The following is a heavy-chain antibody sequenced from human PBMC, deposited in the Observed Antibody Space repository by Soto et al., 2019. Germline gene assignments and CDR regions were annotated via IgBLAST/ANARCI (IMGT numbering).Heavy chain of an antibody. CDR2: IDSNGGYT. D-gene: IGHD3-10*01. CDR3: GKRHRGDGFGVAF. CDR1: GFTFTTFG. V-gene: IGHV3-23*05. Sequence: EVQLLESGGGLVQPGQSLRLSCVASGFTFTTFGMIWVRQAPGKGLEWVSGIDSNGGYTYYADSVKGRFTISRDNSQNTLFLQLNSRRVDATALYFCGKRHRGDGFGVAFWGRGTLVTVSS. J-gene: IGHJ4*01.